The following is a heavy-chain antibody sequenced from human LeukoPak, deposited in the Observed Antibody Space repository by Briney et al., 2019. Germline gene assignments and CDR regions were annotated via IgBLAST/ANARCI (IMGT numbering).Heavy chain of an antibody. V-gene: IGHV3-13*01. CDR2: LSTTGDT. J-gene: IGHJ5*02. CDR3: TRGGCGRTSCYGDSGLDP. CDR1: GFTISRYD. D-gene: IGHD2-2*01. Sequence: TGGSLRLSCAASGFTISRYDILWVRQATGKGLEWVSFLSTTGDTYYQDSMKGRFTISRDTVRNSVYLQMNSLRADDTAVYYCTRGGCGRTSCYGDSGLDPWGQGTLVTVSS.